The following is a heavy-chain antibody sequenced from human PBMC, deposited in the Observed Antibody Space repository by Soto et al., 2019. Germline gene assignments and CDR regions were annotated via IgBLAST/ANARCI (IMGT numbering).Heavy chain of an antibody. V-gene: IGHV4-34*01. D-gene: IGHD3-16*01. Sequence: PSETLSLTCAIYGASLGGFHWTWLRQAPGKGLEWIGELIHGGSTNYNPSLKSRVSFSLDTSKNQFSLHLMSVTAADTAVYYCARGPLGYDYVRKPGREVGNSFEIGGRGEMVTV. J-gene: IGHJ3*02. CDR1: GASLGGFH. CDR2: LIHGGST. CDR3: ARGPLGYDYVRKPGREVGNSFEI.